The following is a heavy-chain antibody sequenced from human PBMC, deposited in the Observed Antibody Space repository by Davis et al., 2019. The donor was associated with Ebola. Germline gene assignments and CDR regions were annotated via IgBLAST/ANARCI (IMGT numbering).Heavy chain of an antibody. J-gene: IGHJ3*02. CDR1: GYTFTNYY. Sequence: AASVKVSCKASGYTFTNYYMHWVRQAPGQGLEWMGMINPNDGRTIYAQKFQGRVTVTRDTSTSTVYMGLSSLRSDDTAVYYCTTPGGHFSSYDVFDIWGQGTMVTVSS. V-gene: IGHV1-46*03. CDR2: INPNDGRT. CDR3: TTPGGHFSSYDVFDI. D-gene: IGHD5-12*01.